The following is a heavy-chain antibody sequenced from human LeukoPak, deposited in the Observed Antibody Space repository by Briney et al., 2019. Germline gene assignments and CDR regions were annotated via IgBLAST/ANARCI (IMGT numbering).Heavy chain of an antibody. CDR1: TFSFPDNT. CDR3: TIRRCSACLIDY. CDR2: ITSTPPGGTT. Sequence: YLRLSCATYTFSFPDNTINWVRQAPGQGREWVGYITSTPPGGTTKYAGSVADRSTISRDASKSIGCLVLKRQQTEDSGVYYCTIRRCSACLIDYWGHGTLVTVSS. V-gene: IGHV3-49*04. J-gene: IGHJ4*01. D-gene: IGHD3-16*01.